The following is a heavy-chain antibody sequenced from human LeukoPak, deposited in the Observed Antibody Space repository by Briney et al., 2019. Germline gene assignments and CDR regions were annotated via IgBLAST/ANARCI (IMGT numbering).Heavy chain of an antibody. J-gene: IGHJ4*02. CDR3: ARRQFYYDILTGYIPLYFDY. CDR2: IYYSGST. D-gene: IGHD3-9*01. V-gene: IGHV4-34*01. CDR1: GGSFSGYY. Sequence: SETLSLTCAVYGGSFSGYYWSWIRQPPGKGLEWIGSIYYSGSTYYNPSLKSRVTISVDTSKNQFSLKLSSVTAADTAVYYCARRQFYYDILTGYIPLYFDYWGQGTLVTVSS.